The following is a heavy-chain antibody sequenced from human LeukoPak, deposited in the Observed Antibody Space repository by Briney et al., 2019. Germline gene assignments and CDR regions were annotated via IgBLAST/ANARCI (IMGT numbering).Heavy chain of an antibody. J-gene: IGHJ4*02. CDR2: INPSGGSP. Sequence: ASVKVSCKASGYTFTSYYIHWVRQAPGQGLEWMGIINPSGGSPTYAQKFQGRLTMTRDTSTSTVYMELTSLRSEDTAVYYCARGLGSGSYYGSWGQGTLVTVSS. CDR1: GYTFTSYY. V-gene: IGHV1-46*01. D-gene: IGHD3-10*01. CDR3: ARGLGSGSYYGS.